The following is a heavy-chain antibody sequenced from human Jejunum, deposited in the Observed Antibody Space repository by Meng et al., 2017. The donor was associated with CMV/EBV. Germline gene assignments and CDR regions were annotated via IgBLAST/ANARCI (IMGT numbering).Heavy chain of an antibody. V-gene: IGHV3-66*01. Sequence: EVQLVESGGDLVQPWGXXXXPCAVSGFSVSSHYMTWVRQAPGKGLEWVSVIYSGGSTYYADSVKDRFSISRDNTRNTLYLQMNSLRVEDTAVYYCARDIYSSSLNWGYWGQGTRVTVSS. CDR1: GFSVSSHY. CDR2: IYSGGST. CDR3: ARDIYSSSLNWGY. J-gene: IGHJ4*02. D-gene: IGHD6-6*01.